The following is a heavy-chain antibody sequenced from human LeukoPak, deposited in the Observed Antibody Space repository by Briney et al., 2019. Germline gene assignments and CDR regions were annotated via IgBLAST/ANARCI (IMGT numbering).Heavy chain of an antibody. Sequence: GASVKVSCKASGYTFTSYGISWVRQAPGQGLEGMGWISAYNGNTNYAQKLQGRVTMTTDTSTSTAYVELRSLRSDDTAVYYCARDFADIVVVPAAYYYYGMDVWGQGTTVTVSS. D-gene: IGHD2-2*01. CDR1: GYTFTSYG. CDR2: ISAYNGNT. V-gene: IGHV1-18*01. CDR3: ARDFADIVVVPAAYYYYGMDV. J-gene: IGHJ6*02.